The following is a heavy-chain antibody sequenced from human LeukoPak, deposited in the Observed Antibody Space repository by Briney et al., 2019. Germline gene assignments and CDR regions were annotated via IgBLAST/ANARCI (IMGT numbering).Heavy chain of an antibody. Sequence: PSETLSLTCSVSGASINSYYWNWIRQSPGKGLKWLGNIHYRGITNYNPSLKSRVTLSLDSSKSQFALKVTSVTAADTAVYYCARDEFGDFQGFDYWGQGTRVTVSS. V-gene: IGHV4-59*13. CDR3: ARDEFGDFQGFDY. J-gene: IGHJ4*02. CDR2: IHYRGIT. D-gene: IGHD4-17*01. CDR1: GASINSYY.